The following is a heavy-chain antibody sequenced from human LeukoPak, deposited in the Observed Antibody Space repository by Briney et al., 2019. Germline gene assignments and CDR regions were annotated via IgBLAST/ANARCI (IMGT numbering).Heavy chain of an antibody. J-gene: IGHJ4*02. CDR2: IRYDA. D-gene: IGHD3-10*01. Sequence: WGSLRLSCAASGFTFSSYSMNRVRQAPGKGLEWVAFIRYDADSVKGRFTISRDNSKNTLYLQMNSLRVEDTAVYYCAKDQAAAVLLLLPGLFDYWGQGTLVTVSS. V-gene: IGHV3-30*02. CDR3: AKDQAAAVLLLLPGLFDY. CDR1: GFTFSSYS.